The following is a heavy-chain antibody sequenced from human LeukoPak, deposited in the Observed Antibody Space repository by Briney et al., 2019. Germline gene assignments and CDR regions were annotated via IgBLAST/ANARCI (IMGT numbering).Heavy chain of an antibody. Sequence: ASMKVSCKASGGTFSSYAISWVRQAPGQGLEWMGGIIPIFGTANYAQKFQGRVTITADESTSTAYMELSSLRSEDTAVYYCARPARSGSYHYYYYGMDVWGQGTTVTVSS. CDR2: IIPIFGTA. D-gene: IGHD1-26*01. CDR3: ARPARSGSYHYYYYGMDV. V-gene: IGHV1-69*13. J-gene: IGHJ6*02. CDR1: GGTFSSYA.